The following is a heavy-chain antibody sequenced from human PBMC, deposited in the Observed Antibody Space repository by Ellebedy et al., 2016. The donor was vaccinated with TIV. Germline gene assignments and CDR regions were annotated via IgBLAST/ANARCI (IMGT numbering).Heavy chain of an antibody. Sequence: MPSETLSLTCTVSGSSISSSSYYWGWIRQPPGKGLEWIGSIYYSGTTYYNPSLKSRVTISVDTSKNQFSLKLSSVTAADTAVYYCARHGLSGIPAVDYWGQGTLVTVSS. CDR2: IYYSGTT. D-gene: IGHD3-10*01. J-gene: IGHJ4*02. CDR3: ARHGLSGIPAVDY. CDR1: GSSISSSSYY. V-gene: IGHV4-39*01.